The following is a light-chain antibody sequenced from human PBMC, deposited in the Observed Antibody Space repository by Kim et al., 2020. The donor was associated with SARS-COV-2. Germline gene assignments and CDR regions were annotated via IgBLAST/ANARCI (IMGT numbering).Light chain of an antibody. CDR1: QSLLDSDDGNTY. V-gene: IGKV2-40*01. Sequence: ASISCRSSQSLLDSDDGNTYLDSFLQKPGPSPQLLIYMLSYRASGVPDRFSGRGSGTDFTLKISRVGAVDVGVYYCMQRLEFPWTFGQGTKVDIK. CDR3: MQRLEFPWT. CDR2: MLS. J-gene: IGKJ1*01.